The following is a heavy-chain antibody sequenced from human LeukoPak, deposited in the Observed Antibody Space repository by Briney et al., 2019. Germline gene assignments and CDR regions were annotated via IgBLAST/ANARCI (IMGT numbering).Heavy chain of an antibody. CDR1: GFTFSSYS. V-gene: IGHV3-21*01. CDR2: ISSSSYI. J-gene: IGHJ4*02. CDR3: ARDDSSGYYYVSFDY. Sequence: PGGSLRLSCAASGFTFSSYSMNWVRQAPGKGLEWVSSISSSSYIYYADSVKGRFTISRDNAKNSLYLQMNSLRAEDTAVYYCARDDSSGYYYVSFDYWGQGTLVTVSS. D-gene: IGHD3-22*01.